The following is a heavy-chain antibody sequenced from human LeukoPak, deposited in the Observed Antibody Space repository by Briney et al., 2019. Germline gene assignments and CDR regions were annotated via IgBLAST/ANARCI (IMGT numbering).Heavy chain of an antibody. Sequence: GGSLRLSCAASGFTFSSYAMSWVRQAPGKGLEWVANIKQDGSEKYYVDSVKGRFTISRDNAKNSLYLQMNSLRAEDTAVYYCAREYCGGDCYFSDAFDIWGQGTMVTVSS. J-gene: IGHJ3*02. D-gene: IGHD2-21*02. CDR2: IKQDGSEK. V-gene: IGHV3-7*01. CDR3: AREYCGGDCYFSDAFDI. CDR1: GFTFSSYA.